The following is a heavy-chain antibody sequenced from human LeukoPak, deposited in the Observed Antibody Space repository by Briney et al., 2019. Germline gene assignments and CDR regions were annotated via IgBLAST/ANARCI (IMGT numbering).Heavy chain of an antibody. CDR3: ASVSQSYYYHYMDV. J-gene: IGHJ6*03. V-gene: IGHV4-59*11. CDR2: IYYSGST. CDR1: GGSISSHY. Sequence: SETLSLTCTVSGGSISSHYWSWIRQPPGKGLEWIGYIYYSGSTNYNPSLKSRVTISVDTSKNQFSLKLSSVTAADTAVYYCASVSQSYYYHYMDVWGKGTTVTVSS.